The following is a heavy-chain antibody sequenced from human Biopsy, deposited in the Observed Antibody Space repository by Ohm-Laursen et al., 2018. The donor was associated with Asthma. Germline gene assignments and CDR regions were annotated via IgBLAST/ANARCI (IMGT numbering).Heavy chain of an antibody. Sequence: SLRLSCAASGFTFNSYWMSWVRQAPGKGLEWVANIKKDGSEKYYVDSVKGRFTISRDNAKNSLYLHMNSLRVEDTAVYYCARGDSSGWSHYYFDYWGQGTLVTVSS. D-gene: IGHD6-19*01. CDR1: GFTFNSYW. V-gene: IGHV3-7*03. J-gene: IGHJ4*02. CDR2: IKKDGSEK. CDR3: ARGDSSGWSHYYFDY.